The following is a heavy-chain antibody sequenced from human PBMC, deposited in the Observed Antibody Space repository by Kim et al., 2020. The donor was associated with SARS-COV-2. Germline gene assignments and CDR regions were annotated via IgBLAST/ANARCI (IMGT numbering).Heavy chain of an antibody. J-gene: IGHJ4*02. CDR3: ARGELDYYDSSGFDY. CDR1: GFTFSSYA. CDR2: ISYDGSNK. D-gene: IGHD3-22*01. Sequence: GGSLRLSCAASGFTFSSYAMHWVRQAPGKGLEWVAVISYDGSNKYYVDSVKGRFTISRDNSKNTLYLQMNSLRAEDTAVYYCARGELDYYDSSGFDYWGQGTLVTVSS. V-gene: IGHV3-30*04.